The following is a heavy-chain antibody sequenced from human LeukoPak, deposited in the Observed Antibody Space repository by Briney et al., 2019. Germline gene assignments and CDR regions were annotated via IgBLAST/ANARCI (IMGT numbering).Heavy chain of an antibody. CDR1: GFTLSSYA. CDR3: ANRGHGDSTGAFDI. V-gene: IGHV3-23*01. CDR2: ISGSGGST. J-gene: IGHJ3*02. D-gene: IGHD4-17*01. Sequence: PGGSLRLSCAASGFTLSSYAMSWVRQAPGKGLEWVSAISGSGGSTYYADSVKGRFTISRDNSKNTLYLQMNSLRAEDTAVYYCANRGHGDSTGAFDIWGQGTMVTVSS.